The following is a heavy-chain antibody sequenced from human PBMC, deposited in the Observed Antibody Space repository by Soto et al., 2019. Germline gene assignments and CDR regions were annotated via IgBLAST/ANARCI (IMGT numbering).Heavy chain of an antibody. CDR3: AICASSGSRGFQH. CDR2: IFYSGST. Sequence: QVQLQESGPGLVKPSQTLSLTCTVSGGSISSGVYYWSWIRQHPGKGLEWIGYIFYSGSTYYNPFLKSRGTVSVDPSKTPLSRKLSSGTAADTGVYYCAICASSGSRGFQHRGRGTLITVSS. V-gene: IGHV4-31*03. D-gene: IGHD3-22*01. CDR1: GGSISSGVYY. J-gene: IGHJ1*01.